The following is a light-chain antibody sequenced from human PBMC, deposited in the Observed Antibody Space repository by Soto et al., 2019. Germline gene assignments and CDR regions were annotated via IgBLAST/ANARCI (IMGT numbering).Light chain of an antibody. CDR3: SSYASSNPSV. V-gene: IGLV2-14*01. CDR1: NSDVGGYNY. J-gene: IGLJ3*02. Sequence: QSALTQPASVSGSPGQSITISCTGTNSDVGGYNYVSWYQQHPGKAPKVMIYDVSNRPSGVSNRFSGSKSGNTASLTISGLEAEDEADYYCSSYASSNPSVFGGGTKLTVL. CDR2: DVS.